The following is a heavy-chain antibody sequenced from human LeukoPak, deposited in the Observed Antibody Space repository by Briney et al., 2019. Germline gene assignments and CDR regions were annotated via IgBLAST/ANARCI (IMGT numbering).Heavy chain of an antibody. V-gene: IGHV1-46*01. J-gene: IGHJ5*02. CDR1: GYTFTSYY. D-gene: IGHD6-13*01. Sequence: ASVKVSCKASGYTFTSYYMHWVRQAPGQGLEWMGIINPSGGSTSYAQKFQGRVTMTRDTSTSTVYMELSSLRSEDTAVYYCARDRSIAAAGTFYWFDPWGQGTLVTVSS. CDR2: INPSGGST. CDR3: ARDRSIAAAGTFYWFDP.